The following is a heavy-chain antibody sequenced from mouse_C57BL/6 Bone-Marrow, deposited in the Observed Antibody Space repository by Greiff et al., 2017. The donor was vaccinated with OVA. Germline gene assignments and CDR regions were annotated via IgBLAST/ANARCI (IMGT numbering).Heavy chain of an antibody. J-gene: IGHJ4*01. CDR3: ARHYYGRGDY. CDR2: ISNGGGST. D-gene: IGHD1-1*01. CDR1: GFTFSDYY. Sequence: VESGGGLVQPGGSLKLSCAASGFTFSDYYMYWVRQTPEKRLEWVAYISNGGGSTYYPDTVKGRFTISRDNAKNTLYLQMSRLKSEDTAMYYCARHYYGRGDYWGQGTSVTVSS. V-gene: IGHV5-12*01.